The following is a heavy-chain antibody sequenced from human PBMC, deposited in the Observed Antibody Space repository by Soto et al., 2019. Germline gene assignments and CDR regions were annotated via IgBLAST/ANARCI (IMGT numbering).Heavy chain of an antibody. J-gene: IGHJ4*02. V-gene: IGHV5-51*01. Sequence: GESLKISCQGFDYTSIYYWFALVRQTPGKGLEWMGIIYPADSDTTYSPSFQGQVTMSVDKSTNTAFLQWSGLRSSDTGMYSCVRQGARGLCLFGACYPEHWGQAT. CDR2: IYPADSDT. CDR1: DYTSIYYW. CDR3: VRQGARGLCLFGACYPEH. D-gene: IGHD3-3*01.